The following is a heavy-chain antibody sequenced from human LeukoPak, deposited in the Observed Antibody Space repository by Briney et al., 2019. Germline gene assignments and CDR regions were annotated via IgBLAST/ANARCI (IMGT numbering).Heavy chain of an antibody. V-gene: IGHV3-64*01. J-gene: IGHJ6*02. Sequence: GGSLRLSCAASRFTFSSYAMHWVRQAPGKGLEYVSSISSNGGSTYYANSVKGRFTISRDNSKNTLYLQMGSLRAEDMAVYYCARVLGYCSGGSCYYYYYGMDVWGQGTTVTVSS. CDR2: ISSNGGST. CDR3: ARVLGYCSGGSCYYYYYGMDV. D-gene: IGHD2-15*01. CDR1: RFTFSSYA.